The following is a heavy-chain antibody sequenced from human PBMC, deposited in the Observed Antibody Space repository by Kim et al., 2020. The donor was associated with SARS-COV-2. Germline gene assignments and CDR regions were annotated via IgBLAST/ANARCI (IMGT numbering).Heavy chain of an antibody. Sequence: GGSLRLSCAASGFTFSSYSMNWVRQAPGKGLEWVSSISSSSSYIYYSDSVKGRFTISRDNAKNSLYLQMNSLRAEDTAVYYCARDRIDYDILPGYLPYYLDYWGQGTLVTVSS. CDR1: GFTFSSYS. CDR3: ARDRIDYDILPGYLPYYLDY. J-gene: IGHJ4*02. V-gene: IGHV3-21*01. D-gene: IGHD3-9*01. CDR2: ISSSSSYI.